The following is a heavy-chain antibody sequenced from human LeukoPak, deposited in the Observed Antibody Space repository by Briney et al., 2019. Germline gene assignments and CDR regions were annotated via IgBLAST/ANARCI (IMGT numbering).Heavy chain of an antibody. V-gene: IGHV3-66*02. Sequence: GGSLRLSCAASGFIVSSSYMTWVRQAPGEGLDWVSVIYSGGSTYYADSVKGRFTISRDSSKNTLYLQMNSLRAEDTAVYYCARGRVGATTCFDYWGQGTLVTVSS. CDR2: IYSGGST. J-gene: IGHJ4*02. D-gene: IGHD1-26*01. CDR1: GFIVSSSY. CDR3: ARGRVGATTCFDY.